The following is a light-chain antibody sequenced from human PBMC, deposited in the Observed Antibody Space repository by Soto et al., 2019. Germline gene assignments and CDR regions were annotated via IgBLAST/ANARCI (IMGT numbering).Light chain of an antibody. CDR2: GAS. Sequence: EIVLTQSPGTLSLSPGERATLSCRASQSVSNNYLAWYQQTPGQPHRLLIYGASNRATGTPDRFSGSGSGTDFTLTISRLEHEDFAVYYCQQYGSSGTFGQGTKVDIK. CDR1: QSVSNNY. V-gene: IGKV3-20*01. CDR3: QQYGSSGT. J-gene: IGKJ1*01.